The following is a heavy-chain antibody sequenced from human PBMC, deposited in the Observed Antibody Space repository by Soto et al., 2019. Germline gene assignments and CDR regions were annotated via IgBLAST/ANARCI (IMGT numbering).Heavy chain of an antibody. CDR2: INHSGST. Sequence: PSETLSLTCAVYGGSFSGYYWSWIRQPPGKGLEWIGEINHSGSTNYNPSLKSRVTISVDTSKNQFSLKLSSVTAADTAVYYCAGAGSSGYYYVSWFDPWGQGTLVTVSS. J-gene: IGHJ5*02. CDR3: AGAGSSGYYYVSWFDP. V-gene: IGHV4-34*01. CDR1: GGSFSGYY. D-gene: IGHD3-22*01.